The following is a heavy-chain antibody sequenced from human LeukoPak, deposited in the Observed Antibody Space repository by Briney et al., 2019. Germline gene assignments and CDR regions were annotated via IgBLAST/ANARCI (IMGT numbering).Heavy chain of an antibody. V-gene: IGHV5-51*01. CDR2: IYPGDSDT. CDR1: VSSFATYW. CDR3: ARRKGCSNTSCPPDC. D-gene: IGHD2-2*01. Sequence: PGEPLKISSRASVSSFATYWIGWVRQMRGKGLEWMCIIYPGDSDTRYSPSFQGQVTMSADKSINTAHLQWSSLKASDTAVYYCARRKGCSNTSCPPDCWGQGTLVTVSS. J-gene: IGHJ4*02.